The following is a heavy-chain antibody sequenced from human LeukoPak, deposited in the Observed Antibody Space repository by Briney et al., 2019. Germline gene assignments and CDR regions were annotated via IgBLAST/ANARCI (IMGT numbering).Heavy chain of an antibody. CDR2: ISRSSSTI. J-gene: IGHJ4*02. Sequence: GGSLRLSCAASGFTFSSYSMNWVRQAPGKGLEWVSYISRSSSTIYYADSVKGRFTISRDNSKNTLYLQMNSLRAEDAAIYYCAKGRTGFSYGYGIDYWGQGTLVTVSS. V-gene: IGHV3-48*01. CDR1: GFTFSSYS. D-gene: IGHD5-18*01. CDR3: AKGRTGFSYGYGIDY.